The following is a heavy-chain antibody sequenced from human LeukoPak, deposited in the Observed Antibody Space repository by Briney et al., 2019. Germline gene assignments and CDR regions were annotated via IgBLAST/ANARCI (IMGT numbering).Heavy chain of an antibody. Sequence: PSETLSLTCTVSGGSISSSSYYWGWIRQPPGKGLEWIGSIYYSGSTYYNPSLKSRVTISVDTSKNQFSLKLSSVTAADTAVYYCARPLLLPYSSGWYPPGVVDYWGQGTLVTVSS. D-gene: IGHD6-19*01. CDR1: GGSISSSSYY. J-gene: IGHJ4*02. V-gene: IGHV4-39*01. CDR2: IYYSGST. CDR3: ARPLLLPYSSGWYPPGVVDY.